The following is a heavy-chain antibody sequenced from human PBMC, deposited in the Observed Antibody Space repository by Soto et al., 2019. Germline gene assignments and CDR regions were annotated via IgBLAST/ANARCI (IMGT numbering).Heavy chain of an antibody. CDR1: VYRFTRYW. Sequence: SLKLSCTGSVYRFTRYWIGWDRQMAEKGVECMGIIYPAAYETRDSTAFKGQRTISADKPISTDYLQWSRLKASDTAMYYCARGGSELETPQNPLPYDYYYGMEVRGQGTTVNVSS. V-gene: IGHV5-51*04. CDR3: ARGGSELETPQNPLPYDYYYGMEV. D-gene: IGHD1-1*01. J-gene: IGHJ6*01. CDR2: IYPAAYET.